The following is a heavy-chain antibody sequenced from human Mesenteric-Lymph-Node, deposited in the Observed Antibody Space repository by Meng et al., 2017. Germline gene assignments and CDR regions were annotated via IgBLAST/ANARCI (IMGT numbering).Heavy chain of an antibody. V-gene: IGHV3-33*08. CDR1: GFTFANFA. Sequence: GGSLRLSCATSGFTFANFAMSWVRQAPGKGLEWVAVIWYDGSNKYYADSVKGRFTISRDNSKNTLYLQMNSLRAEDTAVYYCARDLFGIVGATPQIDYWGQGTLVTVSS. D-gene: IGHD1-26*01. CDR3: ARDLFGIVGATPQIDY. CDR2: IWYDGSNK. J-gene: IGHJ4*02.